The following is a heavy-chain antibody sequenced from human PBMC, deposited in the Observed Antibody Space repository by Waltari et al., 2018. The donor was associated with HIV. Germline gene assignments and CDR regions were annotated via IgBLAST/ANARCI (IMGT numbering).Heavy chain of an antibody. CDR1: GFIFEKYG. CDR2: ISFDGGNK. V-gene: IGHV3-30*03. D-gene: IGHD2-21*02. CDR3: ARGPPVTLDV. Sequence: QVQMVESGGGVVQPGRSLRLSCTASGFIFEKYGIHWVRQAPVKGRKVVTVISFDGGNKTYAESVKGRFTTARDNSNNTVYLQMNSLRIDDSGVYYCARGPPVTLDVWGRGTTVTVS. J-gene: IGHJ6*02.